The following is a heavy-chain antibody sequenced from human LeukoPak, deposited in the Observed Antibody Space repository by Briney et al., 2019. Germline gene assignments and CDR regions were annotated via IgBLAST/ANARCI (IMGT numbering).Heavy chain of an antibody. CDR3: ARSIIAARPDY. J-gene: IGHJ4*02. Sequence: ASVKVSCKASGYTFTSYYMHWVRQAPGQGLEWMGIINPSGGSTSYAQKFQGRVTMTRDTSTSTVYMELGSLRSEDTAVYYCARSIIAARPDYWGQGTLVTVSS. V-gene: IGHV1-46*01. CDR1: GYTFTSYY. CDR2: INPSGGST. D-gene: IGHD6-6*01.